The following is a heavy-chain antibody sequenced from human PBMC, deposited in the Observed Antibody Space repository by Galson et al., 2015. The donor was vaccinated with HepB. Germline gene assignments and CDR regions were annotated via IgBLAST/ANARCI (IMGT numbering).Heavy chain of an antibody. J-gene: IGHJ6*03. D-gene: IGHD3-3*01. V-gene: IGHV3-21*01. Sequence: LRLSCAASGFTFNSYTMTWVRQAPGKGLEWVSSISSSSKYIYYADSVKGRFNISRDNAKSSLFLQMDSVRAEDTAVYYCARVFDFWSSPSNYKYYMDVWGKGTSVTVSS. CDR2: ISSSSKYI. CDR1: GFTFNSYT. CDR3: ARVFDFWSSPSNYKYYMDV.